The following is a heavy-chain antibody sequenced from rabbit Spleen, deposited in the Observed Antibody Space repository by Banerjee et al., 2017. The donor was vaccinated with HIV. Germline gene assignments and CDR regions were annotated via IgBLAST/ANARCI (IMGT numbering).Heavy chain of an antibody. CDR1: GFSFIYNGV. CDR2: INALTGKA. Sequence: QSLEESGGDLVKPGASLTLTCKASGFSFIYNGVMCWVRQAPGKGLEWIACINALTGKAVYASWAKGRFTFSKTSSTTVTLQMTTLTAADTATYFCARDSAGREDFNLWGPGTLVTVS. D-gene: IGHD4-2*01. J-gene: IGHJ4*01. V-gene: IGHV1S40*01. CDR3: ARDSAGREDFNL.